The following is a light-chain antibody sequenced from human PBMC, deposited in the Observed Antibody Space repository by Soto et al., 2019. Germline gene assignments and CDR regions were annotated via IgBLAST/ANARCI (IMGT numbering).Light chain of an antibody. J-gene: IGKJ1*01. V-gene: IGKV3-11*01. CDR3: QQRSNWPRT. CDR1: QSVSRS. CDR2: DAS. Sequence: EVGMTQSPATLSVSLGDRATLSCMAIQSVSRSLDWYQQTPGQAPRLLIYDASNRATGIPARFSGSGSGTDFTLTISSLEPEDFAVYYCQQRSNWPRTFGQGTKVDIK.